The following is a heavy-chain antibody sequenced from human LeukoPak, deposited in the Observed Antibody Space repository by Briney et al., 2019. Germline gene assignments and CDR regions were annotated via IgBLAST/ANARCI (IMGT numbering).Heavy chain of an antibody. Sequence: SETLSLTCAVYGGSFSGYYWTWIRQPPGKGLEWIGYIYYSGSTNYNPSLKSRVTISVDTSKNQFSLKLSSVTAADTAVYYCARHRNYDSSGYPYFDYWGQGTLVTVSS. CDR2: IYYSGST. CDR1: GGSFSGYY. CDR3: ARHRNYDSSGYPYFDY. J-gene: IGHJ4*02. V-gene: IGHV4-59*08. D-gene: IGHD3-22*01.